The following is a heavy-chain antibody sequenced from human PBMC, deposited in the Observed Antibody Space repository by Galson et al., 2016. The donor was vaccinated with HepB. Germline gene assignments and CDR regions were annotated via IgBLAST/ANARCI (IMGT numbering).Heavy chain of an antibody. Sequence: SETLSLTCAVSAGSFSGSYWTWIRQAPGKGLEWVGDVSESGSIKYAPSLEGRVTISLDTSRNHFSLQLTSVTAADTAMYYCARGRTPIWSGYRDYSYYYMDVWGKGTTVAVSS. V-gene: IGHV4-34*01. J-gene: IGHJ6*03. D-gene: IGHD3-3*01. CDR1: AGSFSGSY. CDR3: ARGRTPIWSGYRDYSYYYMDV. CDR2: VSESGSI.